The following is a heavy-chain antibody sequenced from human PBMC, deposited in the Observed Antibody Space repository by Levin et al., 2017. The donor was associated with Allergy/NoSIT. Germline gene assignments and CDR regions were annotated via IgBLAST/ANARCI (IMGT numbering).Heavy chain of an antibody. Sequence: KPSETLSLTCAVYGGSFSGYYWSWIRQPPGKGLEWIGEINHSGSTNYNPSLKSRVTISVDTSKNQFSLKLSSVTAADTAVYYCARSVTIVGVVPRPYYMDVWGKGTTVTVSS. CDR3: ARSVTIVGVVPRPYYMDV. D-gene: IGHD3-3*01. J-gene: IGHJ6*03. CDR1: GGSFSGYY. V-gene: IGHV4-34*01. CDR2: INHSGST.